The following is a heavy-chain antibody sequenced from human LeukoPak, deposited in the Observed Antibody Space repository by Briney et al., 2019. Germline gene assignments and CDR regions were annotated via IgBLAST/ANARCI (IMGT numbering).Heavy chain of an antibody. CDR2: ISSSSSTI. CDR1: GFTFTTYS. V-gene: IGHV3-48*04. CDR3: ARDRYGDYAIDF. J-gene: IGHJ4*02. Sequence: PGGSLRLSCASSGFTFTTYSMSWVRQAPGKGLEWVSYISSSSSTIYYADSVKGRFTTFRDNAKNSLYLQMISLRAEDTAVYFCARDRYGDYAIDFWGQGTLVTVSS. D-gene: IGHD4-17*01.